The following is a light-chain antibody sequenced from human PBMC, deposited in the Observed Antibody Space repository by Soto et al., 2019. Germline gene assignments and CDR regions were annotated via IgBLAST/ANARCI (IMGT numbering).Light chain of an antibody. CDR2: WAS. Sequence: DIVMTQSPDSLAVSLGERATINCKSSQSVLYSPNNKNYLAWYQQKPGQPPKLLIYWASTRESGVPDRFSGSGSATDFTLTISSLQAEDVAVYFCHQYFLTPYTFGQGTKLEIK. V-gene: IGKV4-1*01. CDR3: HQYFLTPYT. J-gene: IGKJ2*01. CDR1: QSVLYSPNNKNY.